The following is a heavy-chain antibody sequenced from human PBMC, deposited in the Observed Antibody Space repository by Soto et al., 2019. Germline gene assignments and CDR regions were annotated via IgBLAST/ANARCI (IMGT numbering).Heavy chain of an antibody. CDR2: IYYSGST. V-gene: IGHV4-59*01. Sequence: SETLSLTCTVSGGSISSYYWSWIRQPPGKGLEWIGYIYYSGSTNYNPSLKSRVTISVDTSKNQFSLKLSSVTAADTAVYYCARENWFDPWGQGTLVTVSS. J-gene: IGHJ5*02. CDR1: GGSISSYY. CDR3: ARENWFDP.